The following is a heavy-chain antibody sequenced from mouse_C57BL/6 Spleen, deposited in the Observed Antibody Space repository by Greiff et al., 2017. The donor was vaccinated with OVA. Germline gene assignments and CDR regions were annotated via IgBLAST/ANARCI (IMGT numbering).Heavy chain of an antibody. CDR1: GYSITSGYY. Sequence: VQLKESGPGLVKPSQSLSLTCSVTGYSITSGYYWNWIRQFPGNKLEWMGYISYDGSNNYNPSLKNRISITRDTSKNQFFLKLNSVTTEDTATYYCARGWTGYWYCDVWGTGTTVTVSS. CDR3: ARGWTGYWYCDV. J-gene: IGHJ1*03. V-gene: IGHV3-6*01. CDR2: ISYDGSN. D-gene: IGHD3-3*01.